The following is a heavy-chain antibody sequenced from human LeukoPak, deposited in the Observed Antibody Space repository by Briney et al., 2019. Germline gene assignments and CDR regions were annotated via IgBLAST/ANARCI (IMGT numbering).Heavy chain of an antibody. Sequence: ASVEVSCKTSGYTFGGYYMHWVRQAPGQGLEWMGWINPNSGGTNYAQKFQGRVTMTRDTSISTAYMELSRLRSDDTAVYYCASSRIVVVTANDAFDIWGQGTMVTVSS. D-gene: IGHD2-21*02. J-gene: IGHJ3*02. CDR2: INPNSGGT. CDR3: ASSRIVVVTANDAFDI. V-gene: IGHV1-2*02. CDR1: GYTFGGYY.